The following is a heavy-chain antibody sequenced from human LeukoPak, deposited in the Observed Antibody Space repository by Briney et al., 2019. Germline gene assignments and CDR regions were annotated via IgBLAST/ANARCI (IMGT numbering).Heavy chain of an antibody. V-gene: IGHV4-59*12. CDR2: IYYNGDA. J-gene: IGHJ4*02. D-gene: IGHD3-16*01. CDR3: ARWGISFGGRNYLDS. Sequence: SETLSLTCSVSGGSICIFYWRWIWQPPGKGLEYIADIYYNGDAKYNPPLKSRVTISLDTSKNQFSLRLNFVSGADTAVYYCARWGISFGGRNYLDSWGQGILVTVSS. CDR1: GGSICIFY.